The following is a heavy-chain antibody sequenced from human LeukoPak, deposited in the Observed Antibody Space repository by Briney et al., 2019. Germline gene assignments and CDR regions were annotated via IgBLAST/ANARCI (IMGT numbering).Heavy chain of an antibody. CDR2: IYYSGST. CDR1: GGSISSYY. CDR3: ARADDDYCGGGSCLLDY. Sequence: SETLSLTCTVSGGSISSYYWSWLRQPPGKGLEWIGYIYYSGSTNYNPSLTSRVTISVDTSKNQFSLKLSSVTAADTAVYYCARADDDYCGGGSCLLDYWGQGTLVTVSS. V-gene: IGHV4-59*01. D-gene: IGHD2-15*01. J-gene: IGHJ4*02.